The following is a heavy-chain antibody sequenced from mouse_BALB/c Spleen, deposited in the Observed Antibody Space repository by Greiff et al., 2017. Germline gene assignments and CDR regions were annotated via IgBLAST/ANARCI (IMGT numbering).Heavy chain of an antibody. V-gene: IGHV5-6-4*01. J-gene: IGHJ2*01. CDR2: ISSGGSYT. Sequence: EVKLVESGGGLVKPGGSLKLSCAASGFTFSSYTMSWVRQTPKKRLEWVATISSGGSYTYYPDSVKGRFTISRDNAKNTLYLQMSSLKSEDTAMYYCTRQFNYYGSSYYFDYWGQGTTLTVSS. CDR3: TRQFNYYGSSYYFDY. CDR1: GFTFSSYT. D-gene: IGHD1-1*01.